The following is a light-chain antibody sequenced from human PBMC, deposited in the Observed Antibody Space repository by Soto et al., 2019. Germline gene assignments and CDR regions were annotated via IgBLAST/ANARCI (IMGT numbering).Light chain of an antibody. V-gene: IGLV2-11*01. Sequence: QSALTLRRSVSGSPGQSVTISCTGTSSDVGCYNYVSWYQQHPGKAPKLMIYDVSKRPSGVPDRFSGSKSGNTASLTISGLQAEDDADYYCCSYAGSYTYVFGTGTKLTVL. CDR3: CSYAGSYTYV. CDR1: SSDVGCYNY. J-gene: IGLJ1*01. CDR2: DVS.